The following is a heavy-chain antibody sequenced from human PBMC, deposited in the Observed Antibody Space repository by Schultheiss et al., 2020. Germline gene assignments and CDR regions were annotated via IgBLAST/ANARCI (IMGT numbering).Heavy chain of an antibody. D-gene: IGHD1-26*01. V-gene: IGHV3-64*04. CDR1: GFTFSSYA. J-gene: IGHJ3*02. CDR2: ISSNGGST. CDR3: AREYSGSYGDAFDI. Sequence: GGSLRLSCSASGFTFSSYAMHWVRQAPGKGLECVSAISSNGGSTYYADSVKGRFTISRDNSKNTLYLQMNTLRAEDTAVYYCAREYSGSYGDAFDIWGQGTMVTVSS.